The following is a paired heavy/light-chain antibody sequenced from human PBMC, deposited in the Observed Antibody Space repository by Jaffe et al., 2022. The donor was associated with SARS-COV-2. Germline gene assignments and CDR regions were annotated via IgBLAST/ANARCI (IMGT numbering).Light chain of an antibody. CDR1: QSVSNY. V-gene: IGKV3-11*01. Sequence: EIVLTQSPATLSLSPGERATLSCRASQSVSNYLAWYQQKPGQAPRLLIFDASNRATGIPARFSGSGSGTDFTLTISSLEPEDFAVYYCQQRSNWPTFGGGTKVEIK. CDR2: DAS. CDR3: QQRSNWPT. J-gene: IGKJ4*01.
Heavy chain of an antibody. CDR2: IWYDGSDK. V-gene: IGHV3-33*01. J-gene: IGHJ5*02. CDR1: GFTFTSFG. Sequence: QVQLVESGGGVVRPGRSLRLSCATSGFTFTSFGMHWVRQAPGKGLEWVAVIWYDGSDKYYADSVKGRFIISRDNFKNTLYLQMNSLRAEDTAVYYCARDYSGSSWFLTAWGQGILVTVSS. D-gene: IGHD6-13*01. CDR3: ARDYSGSSWFLTA.